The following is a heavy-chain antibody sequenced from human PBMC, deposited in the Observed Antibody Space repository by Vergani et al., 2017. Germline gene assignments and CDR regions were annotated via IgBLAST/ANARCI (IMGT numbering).Heavy chain of an antibody. V-gene: IGHV1-69*01. D-gene: IGHD4-11*01. CDR2: IIPIFGTA. Sequence: QVQLVQSGAEVKKPGSSVKVSCKASGGTFSSYAISWVRQAPGQGLEWMGGIIPIFGTANYAQKFQGRVTITADESTSTAYMELSSLRSEDTAVYYCAKDRETTVSTHLDYYYYYMDVWGKGTTVTVSS. CDR3: AKDRETTVSTHLDYYYYYMDV. J-gene: IGHJ6*03. CDR1: GGTFSSYA.